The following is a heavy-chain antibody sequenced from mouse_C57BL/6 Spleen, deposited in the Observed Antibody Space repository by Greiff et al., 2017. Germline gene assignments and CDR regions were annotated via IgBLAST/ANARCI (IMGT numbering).Heavy chain of an antibody. CDR3: TLDYYGSGDGGDMDY. CDR1: GFTFKDYY. CDR2: IDPEDGDT. D-gene: IGHD1-1*01. Sequence: EVQLQQSGAELVRPGASVKLSCTASGFTFKDYYMHWVKQRPEQGLEWIGRIDPEDGDTEYAQKFQGETTMPADTTSNTDYLQLSSLTSEDTAVYYCTLDYYGSGDGGDMDYWGQGTSVTVSS. J-gene: IGHJ4*01. V-gene: IGHV14-1*01.